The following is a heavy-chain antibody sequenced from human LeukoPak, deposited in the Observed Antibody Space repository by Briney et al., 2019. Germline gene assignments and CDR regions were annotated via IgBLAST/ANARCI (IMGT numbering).Heavy chain of an antibody. CDR2: FDPEDGET. V-gene: IGHV1-24*01. Sequence: ASVTLSCTVSGYTLTELSMHLVRQAPRKGLERMGGFDPEDGETVYAQKFQGRVTMTEDTSTDTAYMELSSLRSEDTAVYYCATYYHSSGYYRFDYWGQGTLVTVSS. J-gene: IGHJ4*02. CDR3: ATYYHSSGYYRFDY. CDR1: GYTLTELS. D-gene: IGHD3-22*01.